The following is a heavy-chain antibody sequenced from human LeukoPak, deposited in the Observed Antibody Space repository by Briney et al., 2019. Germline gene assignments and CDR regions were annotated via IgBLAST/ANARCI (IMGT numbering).Heavy chain of an antibody. CDR1: GFTFSSYA. CDR3: ARGGAPPPKCGADCHPYYIDY. D-gene: IGHD2-21*02. Sequence: PGGSLRLSCAASGFTFSSYAMSWVRQAPGKGLEWVSAISGSGGSTYYADSVKGRFTISRDNSKNTLYLQMNSLRGDDTAVYYCARGGAPPPKCGADCHPYYIDYWGQGTLVTVSS. CDR2: ISGSGGST. V-gene: IGHV3-23*01. J-gene: IGHJ4*02.